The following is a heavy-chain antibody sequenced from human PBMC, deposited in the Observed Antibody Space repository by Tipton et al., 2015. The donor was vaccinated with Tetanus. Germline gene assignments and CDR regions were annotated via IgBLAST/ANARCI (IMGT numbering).Heavy chain of an antibody. CDR2: INAGNGNT. Sequence: QLVQSGPEVKKPGASVKVSCKASGYTFTSYAMHWVRQAPGQRLEWMGWINAGNGNTKYSQRFQGRVTITRDTSASTAYMELSSLRSEDTAVYYCARDFGWLPGDYWGQGTLVTVSS. J-gene: IGHJ4*02. D-gene: IGHD3-22*01. V-gene: IGHV1-3*01. CDR3: ARDFGWLPGDY. CDR1: GYTFTSYA.